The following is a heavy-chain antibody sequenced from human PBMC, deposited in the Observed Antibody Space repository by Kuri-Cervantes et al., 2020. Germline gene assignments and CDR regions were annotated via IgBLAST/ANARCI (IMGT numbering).Heavy chain of an antibody. CDR3: ARGGGDYSPYYYMDV. CDR1: GYSISSGYY. D-gene: IGHD4-11*01. CDR2: IFHSGKT. Sequence: GSLRLSCAVSGYSISSGYYWGWIRQPPGKGLEWIGNIFHSGKTYYNPSLKSRVTISVDTSKNQFSLQPNSVTAADTAVYYCARGGGDYSPYYYMDVWGKGTTVTVSS. J-gene: IGHJ6*03. V-gene: IGHV4-38-2*01.